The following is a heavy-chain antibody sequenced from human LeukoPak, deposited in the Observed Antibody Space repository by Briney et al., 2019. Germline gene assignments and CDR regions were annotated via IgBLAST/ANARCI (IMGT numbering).Heavy chain of an antibody. CDR1: GGSISSHH. CDR3: ARHLDIAASGTFDY. Sequence: PSETLSLTCTVSGGSISSHHWSSIRQPQGKGLEWIGYIYYSGSTNYKPSLKSRVTISVDTSKNQFSLKLTSVTAADTAVYYCARHLDIAASGTFDYWGQGTLVTVSS. CDR2: IYYSGST. D-gene: IGHD6-13*01. V-gene: IGHV4-59*08. J-gene: IGHJ4*02.